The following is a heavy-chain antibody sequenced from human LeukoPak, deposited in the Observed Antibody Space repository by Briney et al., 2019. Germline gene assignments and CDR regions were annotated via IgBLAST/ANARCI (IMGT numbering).Heavy chain of an antibody. Sequence: KASETLSLTCAVYGGSFSGYYWSWIRQPPGKGLEWIGYIYYSGSTNYNPSLKSRVTISVDTSKNQFSLKLSSVTAADTAVYYCARGRDYGDSIFDYWGQGTLVTVSS. CDR3: ARGRDYGDSIFDY. CDR1: GGSFSGYY. CDR2: IYYSGST. V-gene: IGHV4-59*01. D-gene: IGHD4-17*01. J-gene: IGHJ4*02.